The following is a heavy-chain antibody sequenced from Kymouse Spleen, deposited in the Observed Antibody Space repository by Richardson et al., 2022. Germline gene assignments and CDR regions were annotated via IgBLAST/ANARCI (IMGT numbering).Heavy chain of an antibody. V-gene: IGHV3-33*01. CDR2: IWYDGSNK. CDR1: GFTFSSYG. Sequence: QVQLVESGGGVVQPGRSLRLSCAASGFTFSSYGMHWVRQAPGKGLEWVAVIWYDGSNKYYADSVKGRFTISRDNSKNTLYLQMNSLRAEDTAVYYCARDFWSGYYAFDIWGQGTMVTVSS. D-gene: IGHD3-3*01. J-gene: IGHJ3*02. CDR3: ARDFWSGYYAFDI.